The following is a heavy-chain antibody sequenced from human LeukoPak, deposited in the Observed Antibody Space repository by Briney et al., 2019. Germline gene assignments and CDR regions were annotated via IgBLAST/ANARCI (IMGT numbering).Heavy chain of an antibody. CDR1: GGSIGSYY. V-gene: IGHV4-4*09. CDR3: ARSNWYEYFDN. D-gene: IGHD1-20*01. CDR2: VYTSGST. J-gene: IGHJ4*02. Sequence: SETLSLTCTVSGGSIGSYYWSWIRQPPGKGLEWIGYVYTSGSTNYNPSFKSRVTISADTSKNQSSLRLTSVTAADTALYYCARSNWYEYFDNWGQGTLVTVSP.